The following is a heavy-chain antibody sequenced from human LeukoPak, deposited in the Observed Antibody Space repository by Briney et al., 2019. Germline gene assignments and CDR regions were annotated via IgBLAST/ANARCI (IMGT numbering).Heavy chain of an antibody. J-gene: IGHJ6*03. D-gene: IGHD6-13*01. CDR3: ARHRTAAGKADYIDV. CDR1: GFTFSSYW. V-gene: IGHV3-7*01. CDR2: IKQDGSEK. Sequence: PGGSLRLSCAASGFTFSSYWMSWVRQAPGKGLECVSHIKQDGSEKYYAHSVKGRFTISRDNSKNSLYLQMNSLRAEDTAGDYCARHRTAAGKADYIDVWGKGTTVTVSS.